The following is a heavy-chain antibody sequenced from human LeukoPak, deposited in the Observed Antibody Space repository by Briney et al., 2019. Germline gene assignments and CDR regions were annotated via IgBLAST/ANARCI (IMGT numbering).Heavy chain of an antibody. Sequence: GASVNVSCKASRGTFSSYAISWVRQAPGQGLEWMGWINPNSGGTNYAQKLQGRVTMTRDTSISTAYVELSRLRYDDTAVHFCARNKKVPAAIGGDATDSGGQGTMAT. CDR2: INPNSGGT. J-gene: IGHJ3*02. D-gene: IGHD2-2*01. CDR3: ARNKKVPAAIGGDATDS. V-gene: IGHV1-2*02. CDR1: RGTFSSYA.